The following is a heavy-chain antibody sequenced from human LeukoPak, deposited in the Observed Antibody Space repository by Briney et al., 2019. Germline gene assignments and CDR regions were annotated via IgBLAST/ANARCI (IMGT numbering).Heavy chain of an antibody. CDR3: ARENFVGYSSNWDY. V-gene: IGHV4-61*08. Sequence: PSETLSLTCTVSGGSVSSGGYYWSWTRQPPGKGLEWIGYIYYSGSTNYNPSLKSRVTISVDTSKNQFSLKLSSVTAADTAVYYCARENFVGYSSNWDYWGQGTLVTVSS. D-gene: IGHD6-13*01. CDR2: IYYSGST. CDR1: GGSVSSGGYY. J-gene: IGHJ4*02.